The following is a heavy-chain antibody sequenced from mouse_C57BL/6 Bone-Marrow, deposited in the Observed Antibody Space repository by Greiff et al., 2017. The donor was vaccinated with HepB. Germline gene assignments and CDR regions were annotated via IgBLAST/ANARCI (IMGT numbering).Heavy chain of an antibody. V-gene: IGHV1-47*01. Sequence: VQLQQSGAELVKPGASVKLSCKASGYTLTTYPIEGMKQNQGKSLEWIGNFNPDNDDTKYNEKFKGKATLTVEKSSSTVDLELSRLTSDDSAVYYCGRSVLCYFDYWGKGTTVTVSS. CDR1: GYTLTTYP. CDR2: FNPDNDDT. D-gene: IGHD3-3*01. J-gene: IGHJ2*01. CDR3: GRSVLCYFDY.